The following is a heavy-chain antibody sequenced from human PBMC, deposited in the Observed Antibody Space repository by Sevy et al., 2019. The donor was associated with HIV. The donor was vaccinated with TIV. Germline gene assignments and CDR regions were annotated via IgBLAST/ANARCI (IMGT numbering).Heavy chain of an antibody. CDR3: VRRAYCGGDCSPNFDY. CDR1: GFTFSSYS. V-gene: IGHV3-21*01. J-gene: IGHJ4*02. Sequence: GGSLRLSCAASGFTFSSYSMNWVRQAPGKGLEWVSSISSSSSYIYYADSVKGRFTLSRDNAKNSLYLQMNSLRAEDTAVYYCVRRAYCGGDCSPNFDYWGQGTLVTVSS. D-gene: IGHD2-21*02. CDR2: ISSSSSYI.